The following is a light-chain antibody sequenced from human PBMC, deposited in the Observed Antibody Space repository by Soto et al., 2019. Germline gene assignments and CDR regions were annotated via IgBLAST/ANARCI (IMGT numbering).Light chain of an antibody. CDR1: QSVSSSY. CDR3: QQYGSSPFT. J-gene: IGKJ3*01. CDR2: GAS. V-gene: IGKV3-20*01. Sequence: EIVLTQSPGTLSLSPGERATLSCRASQSVSSSYLAWYQQKPGQAPGLLIYGASSRATGIPDRFSGSGSGTDFTLTISRLEPEDFAVYDFQQYGSSPFTFGPGTKVDIK.